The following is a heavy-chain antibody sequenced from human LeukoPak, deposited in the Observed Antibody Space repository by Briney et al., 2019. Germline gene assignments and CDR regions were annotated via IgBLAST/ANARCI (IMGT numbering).Heavy chain of an antibody. D-gene: IGHD6-6*01. CDR3: ARAAPPYSSSPKTSYMDV. CDR1: GGSISSYY. V-gene: IGHV4-4*07. J-gene: IGHJ6*03. CDR2: IYTSGST. Sequence: SETLSLTCTVSGGSISSYYWSWIRQPAGKGLEWIGRIYTSGSTNYNPSLKSRVTISVDTSMNQFSLKLSSVTAADTAVYYCARAAPPYSSSPKTSYMDVWGKGTTVTVSS.